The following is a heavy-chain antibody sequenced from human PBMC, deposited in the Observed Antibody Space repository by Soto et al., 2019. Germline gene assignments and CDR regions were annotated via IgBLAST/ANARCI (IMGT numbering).Heavy chain of an antibody. Sequence: GGSLRLSCAASGFTFISYDMHWVRQATGKGLEWVSAIGTTGDPYYPGSVKGRFTISRENAKNSMYLQMNSLRAGDTAVYYCARRSSSSWYFDYWGQGTLVTVSS. CDR3: ARRSSSSWYFDY. CDR2: IGTTGDP. V-gene: IGHV3-13*05. D-gene: IGHD6-13*01. J-gene: IGHJ4*02. CDR1: GFTFISYD.